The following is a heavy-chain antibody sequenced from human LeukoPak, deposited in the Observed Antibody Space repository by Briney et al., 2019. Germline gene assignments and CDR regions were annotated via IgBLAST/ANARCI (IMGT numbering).Heavy chain of an antibody. J-gene: IGHJ4*02. CDR2: ISAYNGNT. CDR1: GYTFTSYG. Sequence: ASVKVSCKASGYTFTSYGISWVRQAPGQGLEWMGWISAYNGNTKYAQKLQGRVTMTTDTSTSTAYMELRSLRSDDTAVYYCARSPFQYDLWSDWDPFFGYWGQGTLVTVSS. CDR3: ARSPFQYDLWSDWDPFFGY. D-gene: IGHD3-3*01. V-gene: IGHV1-18*01.